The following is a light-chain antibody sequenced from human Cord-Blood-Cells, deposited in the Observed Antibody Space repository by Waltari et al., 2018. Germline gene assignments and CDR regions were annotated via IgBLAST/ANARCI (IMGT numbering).Light chain of an antibody. CDR3: SSYTRSSTLV. Sequence: QSALTQPASVSGSPGQSITISCTGTSSDVGGYNYVSWYQQHPGKAPKPMIYDVSNRPSGVSNRFSGSKSGNTASLTISGLQAEDEADYYCSSYTRSSTLVFGGGTKLTVL. V-gene: IGLV2-14*03. CDR2: DVS. J-gene: IGLJ3*02. CDR1: SSDVGGYNY.